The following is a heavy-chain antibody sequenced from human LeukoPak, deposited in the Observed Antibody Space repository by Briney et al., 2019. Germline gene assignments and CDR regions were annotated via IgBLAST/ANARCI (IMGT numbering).Heavy chain of an antibody. V-gene: IGHV1-2*02. CDR2: INPNSGGT. J-gene: IGHJ6*02. Sequence: ASVKVSCKASGFFFTGYCMHWVRQAPGQGLEWMGWINPNSGGTNYAQKFQGRVTMTRDTSISTAYMELSRLRSDDTAVYYCARERIVGATRYYYYGMDVWGQGTTVTVSS. CDR1: GFFFTGYC. CDR3: ARERIVGATRYYYYGMDV. D-gene: IGHD1-26*01.